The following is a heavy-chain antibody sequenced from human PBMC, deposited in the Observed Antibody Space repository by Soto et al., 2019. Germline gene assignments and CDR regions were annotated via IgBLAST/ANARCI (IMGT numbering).Heavy chain of an antibody. Sequence: QVQLQESCPGLVKPSGTLSLTCAVSGGSISSGTWWSWVRQPPGRGLEWIGEIYHSGSPNYNPSLKSRVTMSVDKSKNLFSLRLSSVTAADSALYYCARRVPAAPNWFDPWGHGTLVTVSS. CDR1: GGSISSGTW. V-gene: IGHV4-4*02. J-gene: IGHJ5*02. CDR2: IYHSGSP. CDR3: ARRVPAAPNWFDP. D-gene: IGHD2-2*01.